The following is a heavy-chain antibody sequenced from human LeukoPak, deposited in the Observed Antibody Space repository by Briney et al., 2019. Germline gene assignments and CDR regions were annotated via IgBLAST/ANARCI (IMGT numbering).Heavy chain of an antibody. CDR2: ISSSSSYI. V-gene: IGHV3-21*01. J-gene: IGHJ6*03. D-gene: IGHD1-14*01. CDR3: ARDTGARNLYYYYYMDF. Sequence: PGGSLRLSCAASGFTFSSYSMNWVRQAPGKGLEWVSSISSSSSYIYYADSVKGRLTISRDNAKNSLYLKMNSLRAEDTAVYYCARDTGARNLYYYYYMDFWGKGTTVTVSS. CDR1: GFTFSSYS.